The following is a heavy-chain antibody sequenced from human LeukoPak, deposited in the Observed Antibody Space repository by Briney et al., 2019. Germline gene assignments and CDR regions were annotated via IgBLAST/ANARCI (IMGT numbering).Heavy chain of an antibody. CDR2: IWYDRSNI. CDR1: GFTFSSYG. CDR3: ARARNDYDTSSFSALDY. D-gene: IGHD3-22*01. Sequence: GGSLRLSCAAPGFTFSSYGMHWVRQAPGKGLEWLAVIWYDRSNIYYADPVKGRFAISRDNSKNTLYLQINSLRAEDTAVYYCARARNDYDTSSFSALDYWGQGTLVTVSS. J-gene: IGHJ4*02. V-gene: IGHV3-33*01.